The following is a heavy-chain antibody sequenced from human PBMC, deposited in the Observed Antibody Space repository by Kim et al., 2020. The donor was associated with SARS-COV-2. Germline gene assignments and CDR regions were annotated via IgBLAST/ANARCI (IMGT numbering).Heavy chain of an antibody. CDR1: GGSFSGYY. J-gene: IGHJ4*02. V-gene: IGHV4-34*01. D-gene: IGHD5-18*01. CDR3: ARLPYSYGSLGNDY. CDR2: INHSGST. Sequence: SETLSLTCAVYGGSFSGYYWSWIRQPPGKGLEWIGEINHSGSTNYNPSLKSRVTISVDTSKNQFSLKLSSVTAADTAVYYCARLPYSYGSLGNDYWGQGTLVTVSS.